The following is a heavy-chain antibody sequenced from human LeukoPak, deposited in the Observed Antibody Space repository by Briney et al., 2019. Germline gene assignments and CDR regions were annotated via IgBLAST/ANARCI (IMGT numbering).Heavy chain of an antibody. J-gene: IGHJ4*02. CDR2: IYYSGST. Sequence: SETLSLTCTVSGGSISSNSYYWGWIRQPPGKGLEWIGSIYYSGSTYYSPSLKSRVTISVDTSKNQFSLKLSSVTAADTAVYFCARAGGSVNDYNVIDNWGQGTLVTVSS. CDR1: GGSISSNSYY. V-gene: IGHV4-39*01. D-gene: IGHD5-24*01. CDR3: ARAGGSVNDYNVIDN.